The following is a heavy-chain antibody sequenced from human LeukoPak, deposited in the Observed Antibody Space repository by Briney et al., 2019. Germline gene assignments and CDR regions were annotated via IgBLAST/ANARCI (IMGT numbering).Heavy chain of an antibody. CDR2: IYHSGST. Sequence: SETLSLTCAVSGGSISSGGYCWSWIRQPPGKGLEWIGYIYHSGSTYYNPSLKSRVTISVDRSKNQFSLKLSSVTAADTAVYYCARGKIFGVVIRPPRNWYFDLWGRGTLVTVSS. D-gene: IGHD3-3*01. CDR1: GGSISSGGYC. J-gene: IGHJ2*01. CDR3: ARGKIFGVVIRPPRNWYFDL. V-gene: IGHV4-30-2*01.